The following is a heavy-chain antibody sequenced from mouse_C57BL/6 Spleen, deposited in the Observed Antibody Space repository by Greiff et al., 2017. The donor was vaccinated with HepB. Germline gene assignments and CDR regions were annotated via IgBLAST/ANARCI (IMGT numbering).Heavy chain of an antibody. Sequence: QVQLKQSGAELVRPGSSVKLSCKASGYTFTSYWMHWVKQRPIQGLEWIGNIDPSDSETHYNQKFKDKATLTVDKSSSTAYMQLISLTSEDSAVYYCARGNYYGSSYFDYWGQGTTLTVSS. CDR2: IDPSDSET. J-gene: IGHJ2*01. CDR3: ARGNYYGSSYFDY. D-gene: IGHD1-1*01. CDR1: GYTFTSYW. V-gene: IGHV1-52*01.